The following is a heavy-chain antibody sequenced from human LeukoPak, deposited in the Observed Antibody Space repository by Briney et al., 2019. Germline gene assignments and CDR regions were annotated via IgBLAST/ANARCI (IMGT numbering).Heavy chain of an antibody. CDR1: GGSISSYY. V-gene: IGHV4-4*07. J-gene: IGHJ4*02. D-gene: IGHD3-22*01. CDR3: ARRYYDSSGYYYYFDY. Sequence: PSETLSLTCTVSGGSISSYYWSWIRQPAGKGLEWIGRIYTSGSTNYNPFLKSRVTMSVDTSKNQFSLKLSSVTAADTAVYYCARRYYDSSGYYYYFDYWGQGTLVTVSS. CDR2: IYTSGST.